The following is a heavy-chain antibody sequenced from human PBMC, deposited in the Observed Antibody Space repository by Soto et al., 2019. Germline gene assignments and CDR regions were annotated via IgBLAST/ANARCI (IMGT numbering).Heavy chain of an antibody. Sequence: QVQLQQWGAGLLKPSETLSLTCAVYGGSFSGYYWSWIRQPPGKGLEWIGEINHSGSTNYNPSLKSRVTISVDTSKNQFSLKLSSVTAADTAVYYCARGGDERVRGYSSSPRAFDYWGQGTLVTVSS. CDR3: ARGGDERVRGYSSSPRAFDY. CDR2: INHSGST. CDR1: GGSFSGYY. J-gene: IGHJ4*02. D-gene: IGHD6-6*01. V-gene: IGHV4-34*01.